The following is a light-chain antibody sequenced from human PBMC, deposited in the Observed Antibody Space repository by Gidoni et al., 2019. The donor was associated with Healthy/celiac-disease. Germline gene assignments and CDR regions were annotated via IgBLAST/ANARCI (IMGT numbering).Light chain of an antibody. CDR1: QSISSW. V-gene: IGKV1-5*03. CDR2: KAS. CDR3: QQYNSYWT. J-gene: IGKJ1*01. Sequence: DIQMTQSPSTLSASVGDRVTITCRASQSISSWLGWYQQKPGKAPKLLTYKASSLESGVPSRFSGSGSGTEFTLTISSLQPDDFATYYCQQYNSYWTFGQGTKVEIK.